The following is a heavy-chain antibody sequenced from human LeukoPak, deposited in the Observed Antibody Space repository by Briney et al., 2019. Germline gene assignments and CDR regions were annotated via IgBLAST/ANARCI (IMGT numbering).Heavy chain of an antibody. CDR2: INHSGST. D-gene: IGHD4-23*01. Sequence: PSETLSLTCAVYGGSFSGYYWSWIRQPPGKGLEWIGEINHSGSTNYNPSLKSRVTISVDTSKNQFSLKLSSVTAADTAVYYCASIRWSTPPGPFDYWGQGTLVTVSS. CDR1: GGSFSGYY. V-gene: IGHV4-34*01. CDR3: ASIRWSTPPGPFDY. J-gene: IGHJ4*02.